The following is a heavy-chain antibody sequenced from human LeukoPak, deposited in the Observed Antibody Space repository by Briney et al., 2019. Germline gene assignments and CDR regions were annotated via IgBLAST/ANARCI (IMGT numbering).Heavy chain of an antibody. J-gene: IGHJ4*02. Sequence: GGSLRLSCAASGFTFDDYGMSWVRQAPGKGLEWARGINWNGGSTGYADSVKGRFTISRDNAKNSLYLQMNSLRAEDTALYYCARGTAGVEFDYWGQGTLVTVSS. CDR1: GFTFDDYG. CDR3: ARGTAGVEFDY. V-gene: IGHV3-20*04. CDR2: INWNGGST. D-gene: IGHD3-10*01.